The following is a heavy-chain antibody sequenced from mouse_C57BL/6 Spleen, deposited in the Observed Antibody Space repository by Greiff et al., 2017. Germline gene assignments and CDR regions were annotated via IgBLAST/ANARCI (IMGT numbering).Heavy chain of an antibody. D-gene: IGHD1-1*01. Sequence: QVQLQQSGADLAKPGASVKLSCKASGYTFTSYWMPWVKQRPGQGLEWIGYIKPTSGSTNYNQKFKDKATLTGDKSSSTACMQLSSLTYEYSAVYYCERYYCSVWGQGTTLTVSS. J-gene: IGHJ2*01. V-gene: IGHV1-7*01. CDR3: ERYYCSV. CDR1: GYTFTSYW. CDR2: IKPTSGST.